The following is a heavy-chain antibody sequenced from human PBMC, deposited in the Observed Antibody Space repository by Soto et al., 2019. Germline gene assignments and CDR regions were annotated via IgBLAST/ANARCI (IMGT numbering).Heavy chain of an antibody. J-gene: IGHJ5*02. Sequence: GGSLRLSCAASGFPFSSYGMNWVRQAPGKGLEWDSAISGRDGTTQYADSVRGRLTISRDNYNNTFFLQINLLRVETTGLYYSAKYVSFQRGYYYGRHSFDPWGQGALVTVSS. CDR3: AKYVSFQRGYYYGRHSFDP. CDR1: GFPFSSYG. D-gene: IGHD3-3*01. CDR2: ISGRDGTT. V-gene: IGHV3-23*01.